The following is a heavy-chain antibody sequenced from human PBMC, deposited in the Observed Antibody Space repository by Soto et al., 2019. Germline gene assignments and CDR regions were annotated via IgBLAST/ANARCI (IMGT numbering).Heavy chain of an antibody. D-gene: IGHD5-12*01. Sequence: QVQLQESGPGLVKPSQTLSLTCTVSGGSISSGDYYWSWIRQPPGKGLEWIGYIYYSGSTYYNPSLKSRVTISVDTSKNQFSLKLSSVTAADTAVYYCARGDGYSGFYYFDYWGQEPWSPSPQ. J-gene: IGHJ4*01. CDR3: ARGDGYSGFYYFDY. CDR1: GGSISSGDYY. CDR2: IYYSGST. V-gene: IGHV4-30-4*01.